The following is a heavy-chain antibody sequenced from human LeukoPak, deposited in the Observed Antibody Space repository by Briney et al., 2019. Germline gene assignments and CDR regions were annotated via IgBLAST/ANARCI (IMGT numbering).Heavy chain of an antibody. CDR2: IIPIFGTA. J-gene: IGHJ4*02. CDR1: GGTFSSYA. CDR3: ARESPPPMTTVTNYFDY. V-gene: IGHV1-69*05. D-gene: IGHD4-17*01. Sequence: SVKVSCKASGGTFSSYAISWVRQAPGQGLDWMGRIIPIFGTANYAQKFQGRVTITTDESTSTAYMELSSLRSEDTAVYYCARESPPPMTTVTNYFDYWGQGTLVTVSS.